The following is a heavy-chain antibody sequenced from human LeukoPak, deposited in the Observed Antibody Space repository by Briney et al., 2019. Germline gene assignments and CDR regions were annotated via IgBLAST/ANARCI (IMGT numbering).Heavy chain of an antibody. V-gene: IGHV4-4*02. Sequence: PSETLSLTCAVSGASISSTYWWSWVRQPPGKGLEWIGEIYHSGSTNYNPSLKSRVTMSIDKSKNQFSLKLSSVTAADTAVYYCARVPQTTITATDTALYWGQGTLVTVSS. J-gene: IGHJ4*02. CDR3: ARVPQTTITATDTALY. D-gene: IGHD6-13*01. CDR2: IYHSGST. CDR1: GASISSTYW.